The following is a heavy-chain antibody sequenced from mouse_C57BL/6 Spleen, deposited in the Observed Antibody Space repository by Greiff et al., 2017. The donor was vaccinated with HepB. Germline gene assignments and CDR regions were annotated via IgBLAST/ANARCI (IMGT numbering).Heavy chain of an antibody. CDR3: ARAVSTVVAHDY. Sequence: QVQLKESGAELVRPGASVKLSCKASGYTFTDYYINWVKQRPGQGLEWIARIYPGSGNTYYNEKFKGKATLTAEKSSSTAYMQLSSLTSEDSAVYFCARAVSTVVAHDYWGQGTTLTVSS. CDR1: GYTFTDYY. J-gene: IGHJ2*01. D-gene: IGHD1-1*01. V-gene: IGHV1-76*01. CDR2: IYPGSGNT.